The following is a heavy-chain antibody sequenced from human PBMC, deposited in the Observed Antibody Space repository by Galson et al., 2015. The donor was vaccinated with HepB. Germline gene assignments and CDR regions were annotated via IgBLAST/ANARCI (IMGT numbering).Heavy chain of an antibody. CDR2: IKEDGSVK. CDR3: ARGYNGFWGS. Sequence: SLRLSCAVSGFTFSTDWMSWVRQAPGKGLEWVANIKEDGSVKSYVDSVKGRFTISTDNAKNSLYLQMNRLRAEDTAVYYGARGYNGFWGSWGQGTLVTVSS. J-gene: IGHJ5*02. V-gene: IGHV3-7*03. D-gene: IGHD3/OR15-3a*01. CDR1: GFTFSTDW.